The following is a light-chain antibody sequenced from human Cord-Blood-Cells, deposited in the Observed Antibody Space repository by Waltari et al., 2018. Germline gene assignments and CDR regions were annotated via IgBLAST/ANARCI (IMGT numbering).Light chain of an antibody. J-gene: IGLJ1*01. Sequence: QSALPHPASVSGSPGQSITIPRTGTSRDVGSYNLVPWYQQHPGKAPKLMIYEGSKRPSGVSNRFAGSESGNTASLTSSGLQAEDEADYYGCSYAGTSTYVFGTGAKVTVL. CDR2: EGS. V-gene: IGLV2-23*01. CDR1: SRDVGSYNL. CDR3: CSYAGTSTYV.